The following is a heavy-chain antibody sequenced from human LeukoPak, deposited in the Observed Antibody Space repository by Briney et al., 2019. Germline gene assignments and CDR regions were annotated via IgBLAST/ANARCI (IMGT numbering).Heavy chain of an antibody. CDR1: GFTFSSYA. CDR3: AKSRPAAITAPLYYYYYMDV. CDR2: ISGSGGST. V-gene: IGHV3-23*01. Sequence: GGSLRLSCAASGFTFSSYAMSWVRQAPGKGLEWVSAISGSGGSTYYADSVKGRFTISRDNSKNTLYLQMNSPRAEDTAVYYCAKSRPAAITAPLYYYYYMDVWGKGTTVTVSS. D-gene: IGHD2-2*02. J-gene: IGHJ6*03.